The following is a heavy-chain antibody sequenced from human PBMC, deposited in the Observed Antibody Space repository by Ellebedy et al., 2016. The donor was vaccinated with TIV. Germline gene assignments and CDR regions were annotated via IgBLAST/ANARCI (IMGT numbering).Heavy chain of an antibody. Sequence: SGPTLVKPTQTLTVTCSFSGFSINAEGMAVGWIRQAPGKALEWLAILYWDDDRRYSPSLKSRLTITRDSSKNQVALTMTYMDPVDTGTYFCAHSLRDGSGWYRFETWGQGTLVTVSS. V-gene: IGHV2-5*02. CDR3: AHSLRDGSGWYRFET. J-gene: IGHJ5*02. CDR1: GFSINAEGMA. D-gene: IGHD6-13*01. CDR2: LYWDDDR.